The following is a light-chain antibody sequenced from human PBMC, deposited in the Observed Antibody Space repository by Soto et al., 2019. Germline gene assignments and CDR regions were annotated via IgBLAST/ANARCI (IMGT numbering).Light chain of an antibody. J-gene: IGKJ1*01. CDR3: QQYGSSPWA. CDR1: ERIYSAY. V-gene: IGKV3-20*01. CDR2: TAS. Sequence: EVVLTQSPGTLSLSRGERATLSCRASERIYSAYLGWYQQKPGRAPRLLIYTASTRATDIPDRFSGSGSGPDFTLTISRLEPEDVAVYYCQQYGSSPWAFGQGTKVDIK.